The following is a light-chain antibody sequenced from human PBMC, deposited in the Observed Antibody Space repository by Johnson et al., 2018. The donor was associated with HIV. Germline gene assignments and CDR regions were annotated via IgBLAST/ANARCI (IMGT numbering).Light chain of an antibody. CDR1: SSTIGNNF. J-gene: IGLJ1*01. Sequence: QSVLTQPPSVSAAPGQKVTISCSGSSSTIGNNFVSWYQVLPGTAPKLLIYKDNERPSGIPDRFSGSKSVTSATLGITGLQTGDEADYYCGTWDSSLSTGGVFVTGTKVTVL. V-gene: IGLV1-51*02. CDR3: GTWDSSLSTGGV. CDR2: KDN.